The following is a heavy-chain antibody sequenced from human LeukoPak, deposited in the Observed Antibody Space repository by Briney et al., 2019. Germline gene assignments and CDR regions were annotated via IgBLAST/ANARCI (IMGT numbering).Heavy chain of an antibody. J-gene: IGHJ4*02. CDR2: IQAGGDEK. V-gene: IGHV3-30*02. Sequence: GGSLRLSCAASGFTFSTYGMHWVRQAPGKGLEWMTFIQAGGDEKYYAESVKGRFTVSRDNSKNTLYLEMNSLRAEDTAVYYCARDTPGYGGDDFDYWGQGALVTVSS. CDR3: ARDTPGYGGDDFDY. D-gene: IGHD4-23*01. CDR1: GFTFSTYG.